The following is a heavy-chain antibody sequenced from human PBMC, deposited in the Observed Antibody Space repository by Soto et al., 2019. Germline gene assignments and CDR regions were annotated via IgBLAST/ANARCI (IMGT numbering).Heavy chain of an antibody. CDR1: GFTFTTYA. J-gene: IGHJ4*02. Sequence: EVQLLESGGGLVQPGGSLRLSCAASGFTFTTYAMSWVRQAPGKGLEWVSGISGSGGSTYYADSVKGRFTISRDNSKNTLSLQMNSLRAEDTGIYYCARDLVRTAVCGAFDYWGQGTLVTVSS. CDR3: ARDLVRTAVCGAFDY. CDR2: ISGSGGST. D-gene: IGHD2-2*01. V-gene: IGHV3-23*01.